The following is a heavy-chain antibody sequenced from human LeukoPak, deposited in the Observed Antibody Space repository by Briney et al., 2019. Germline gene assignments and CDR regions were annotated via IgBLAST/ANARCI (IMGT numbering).Heavy chain of an antibody. J-gene: IGHJ3*02. D-gene: IGHD1-26*01. CDR2: ISAYNGNT. CDR1: GYTFTSYG. Sequence: ASVKVSCKASGYTFTSYGISWVRQAPGQGLEWMGWISAYNGNTNYAQKLQGRVTMTTDTSTSTAYMELRSLRSDDTAVYYCAREETEIVGAIPSAFDIWGQGTMVTVSS. V-gene: IGHV1-18*01. CDR3: AREETEIVGAIPSAFDI.